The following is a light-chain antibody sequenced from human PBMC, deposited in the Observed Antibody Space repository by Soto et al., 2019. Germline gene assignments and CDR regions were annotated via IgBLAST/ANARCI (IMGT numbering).Light chain of an antibody. J-gene: IGLJ3*02. CDR2: LNSDGSH. V-gene: IGLV4-69*01. CDR3: QTWVTDSRV. Sequence: QPVLTQSPSASASLGASVKLTCTLSSGHSSYAIAWHQQQPEKGPRYLMKLNSDGSHSKGDGIPDRFSGSSSGAERYLTISSLQSEDEADYYCQTWVTDSRVFGGGTKLTVL. CDR1: SGHSSYA.